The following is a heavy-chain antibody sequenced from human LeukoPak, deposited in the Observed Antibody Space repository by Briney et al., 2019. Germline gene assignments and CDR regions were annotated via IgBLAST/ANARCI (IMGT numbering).Heavy chain of an antibody. CDR3: ARSYCSSTSCYRINAAWFDP. V-gene: IGHV3-20*04. CDR1: GFTFSSYA. Sequence: PGGSLRLSCAASGFTFSSYAMSWVRHAPGKGLEWVSGINWNGGSTGYADSVKGRFTISRDNAKNSLYLQMNSLRAEDTALYYCARSYCSSTSCYRINAAWFDPWGQGTLVTVSS. CDR2: INWNGGST. D-gene: IGHD2-2*01. J-gene: IGHJ5*02.